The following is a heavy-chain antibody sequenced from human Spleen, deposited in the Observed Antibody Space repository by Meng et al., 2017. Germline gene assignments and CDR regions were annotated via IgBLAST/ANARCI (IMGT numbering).Heavy chain of an antibody. CDR3: ARGSYLGHYYYAMDV. J-gene: IGHJ6*02. Sequence: ASVKVSCKASGGTFSSYTINWVRQATGQGLEWMGWMNPSSGNTGYAQKFQGRVTMTRDTSISTAYMELSSLRSDDTAVYYCARGSYLGHYYYAMDVWGQGTTVTVSS. D-gene: IGHD5-18*01. V-gene: IGHV1-8*02. CDR1: GGTFSSYT. CDR2: MNPSSGNT.